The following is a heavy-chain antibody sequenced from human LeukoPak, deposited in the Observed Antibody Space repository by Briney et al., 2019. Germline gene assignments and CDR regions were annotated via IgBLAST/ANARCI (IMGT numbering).Heavy chain of an antibody. CDR2: IIPIFGTA. J-gene: IGHJ5*02. CDR3: ASSWPARAQIPAGIVYNWFDP. V-gene: IGHV1-69*13. D-gene: IGHD2-2*02. CDR1: GGTFSSYA. Sequence: SVKVSCKASGGTFSSYAISGVRQAPGQGLEWMGGIIPIFGTANYAQKFQGRVTITADESTSTAYMELSSLRSEDTAVYYCASSWPARAQIPAGIVYNWFDPWGQGTLVTVSS.